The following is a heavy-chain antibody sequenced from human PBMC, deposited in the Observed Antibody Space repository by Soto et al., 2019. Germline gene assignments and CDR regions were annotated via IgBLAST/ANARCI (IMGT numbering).Heavy chain of an antibody. CDR2: IYYSGST. J-gene: IGHJ4*02. CDR3: ASYTVVFDY. V-gene: IGHV4-59*01. D-gene: IGHD2-15*01. CDR1: GGSISSYY. Sequence: SETLSLTCTVSGGSISSYYWSWIRQPPGKGLEWIGYIYYSGSTNYNPSLKSRVTISVDTSKNQFSLKLSSVTAADTAVYYCASYTVVFDYWGRGTLVTVSS.